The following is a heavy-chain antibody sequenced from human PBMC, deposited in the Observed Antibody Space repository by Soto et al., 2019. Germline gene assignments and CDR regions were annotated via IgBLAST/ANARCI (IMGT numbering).Heavy chain of an antibody. CDR2: IIPIFGTA. V-gene: IGHV1-69*13. Sequence: ASVKVSCKASGATFSSYAISWVRQAPGQGLEWMGGIIPIFGTANYAQKFQGRVTITADESTSTAYMELSSLRSEDTAVYYCARDSEKQLVPHYYYYYGMDVWGQGTTVTVSS. D-gene: IGHD6-6*01. CDR3: ARDSEKQLVPHYYYYYGMDV. CDR1: GATFSSYA. J-gene: IGHJ6*02.